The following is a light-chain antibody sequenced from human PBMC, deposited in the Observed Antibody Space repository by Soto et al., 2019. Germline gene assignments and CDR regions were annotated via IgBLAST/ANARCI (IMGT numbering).Light chain of an antibody. Sequence: EVVLTQSPGTLSLSPGERATLSCRASQSITSNYLAWYQQKPGQAPRLLIYGSSSRATGIPDRFSGSGSGTDFTLTISRLEPEDFAVYYCQQYGSSPITFGQGTRLEIK. J-gene: IGKJ5*01. CDR2: GSS. V-gene: IGKV3-20*01. CDR1: QSITSNY. CDR3: QQYGSSPIT.